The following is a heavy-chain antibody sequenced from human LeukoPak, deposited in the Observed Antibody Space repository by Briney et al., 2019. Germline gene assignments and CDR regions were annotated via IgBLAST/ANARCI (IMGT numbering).Heavy chain of an antibody. D-gene: IGHD6-13*01. Sequence: GGSLRLSCAASGFNFGGSDVHWVRQASGKGLEWVGRIRTRADSYATAYLASVRGRFTISRDDSKNTAYLQMNSLKTEDTAFYYCTAYTRGHYWGQGTLVTVSS. CDR3: TAYTRGHY. V-gene: IGHV3-73*01. J-gene: IGHJ4*02. CDR2: IRTRADSYAT. CDR1: GFNFGGSD.